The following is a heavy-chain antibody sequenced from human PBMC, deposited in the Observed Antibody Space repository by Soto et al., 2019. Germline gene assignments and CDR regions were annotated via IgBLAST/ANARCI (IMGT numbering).Heavy chain of an antibody. V-gene: IGHV1-46*03. J-gene: IGHJ4*02. CDR2: INPSGGST. Sequence: ASVKVSCKASGYTFTSYYMHWVRQAPGQGLEWMGIINPSGGSTSYAQKFQGRVTMTRDTSTSTVYMELSSLRSEDTAVYYCARDRQEYSGYDPYYFDYWGQGTLVTVSS. D-gene: IGHD5-12*01. CDR1: GYTFTSYY. CDR3: ARDRQEYSGYDPYYFDY.